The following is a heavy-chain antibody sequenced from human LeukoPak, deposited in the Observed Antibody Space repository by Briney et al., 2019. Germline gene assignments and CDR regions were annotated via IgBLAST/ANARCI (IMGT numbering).Heavy chain of an antibody. CDR2: NYYSGSA. D-gene: IGHD5-24*01. J-gene: IGHJ4*02. Sequence: SQTLSLTCTVPGGSLSSGDYYWSWIRQPPGKGLEWIGYNYYSGSAYYSPSLKSRVTISIETSRNQFSLNLSAVTAADTPVYYCARGDGYSRIDYWGQGTLVTVSS. CDR1: GGSLSSGDYY. V-gene: IGHV4-30-4*01. CDR3: ARGDGYSRIDY.